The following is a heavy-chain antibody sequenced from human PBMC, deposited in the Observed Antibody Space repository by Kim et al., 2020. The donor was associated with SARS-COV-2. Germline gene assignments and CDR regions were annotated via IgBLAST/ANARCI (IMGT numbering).Heavy chain of an antibody. CDR1: GFTFSDYY. D-gene: IGHD3-10*01. Sequence: GGSLRLSCAASGFTFSDYYMSWIRQAPGKGLEWVSYISSSSSYTNYADSVKGRFTISRDNAKNSLYLQMNSLRAEDTAVYYCATARNIWFGVNYGMDVWGQGTTVTVSS. J-gene: IGHJ6*02. CDR3: ATARNIWFGVNYGMDV. V-gene: IGHV3-11*05. CDR2: ISSSSSYT.